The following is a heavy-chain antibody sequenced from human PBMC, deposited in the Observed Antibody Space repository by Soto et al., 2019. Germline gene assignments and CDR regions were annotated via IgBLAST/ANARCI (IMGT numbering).Heavy chain of an antibody. CDR3: ARTIYYYDSSGYYYVAFDI. CDR2: IYHSGST. J-gene: IGHJ3*02. D-gene: IGHD3-22*01. Sequence: LSLTCAVSGGSISSSNWWSWVRQPPGKGLEWIGEIYHSGSTNYNPSLKSRVTISVDKSKNQFSLKLSSVTAADTAVYYCARTIYYYDSSGYYYVAFDIWGQGTMVTVSS. V-gene: IGHV4-4*02. CDR1: GGSISSSNW.